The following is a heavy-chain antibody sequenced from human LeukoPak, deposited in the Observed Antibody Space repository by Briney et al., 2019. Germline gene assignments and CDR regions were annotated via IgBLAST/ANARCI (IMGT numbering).Heavy chain of an antibody. CDR2: IYYGGST. J-gene: IGHJ4*02. CDR3: ARLFAGDGIDY. D-gene: IGHD5-24*01. Sequence: SETLSLTCTVSGGSISSYYWSWIRQPPGKGLEWIGYIYYGGSTNYNPSLKSRVTISVDTSKNQFSLKLSSVTAADTAVYYCARLFAGDGIDYWGQGTLVTVSS. V-gene: IGHV4-59*08. CDR1: GGSISSYY.